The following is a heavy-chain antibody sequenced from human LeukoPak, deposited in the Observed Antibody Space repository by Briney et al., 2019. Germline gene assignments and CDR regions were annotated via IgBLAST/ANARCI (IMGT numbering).Heavy chain of an antibody. J-gene: IGHJ5*02. CDR2: IYYSGST. CDR1: GGSISSSSYY. V-gene: IGHV4-39*07. D-gene: IGHD6-13*01. Sequence: PSETLSLTCTVSGGSISSSSYYWGWIRQPPGKGLEWIESIYYSGSTYYNPSLKSRVTISVDTSKNQFSLKLSSVTAADTAVYYCANEEYSSSWYGSWFDPWGQGTLVTVSS. CDR3: ANEEYSSSWYGSWFDP.